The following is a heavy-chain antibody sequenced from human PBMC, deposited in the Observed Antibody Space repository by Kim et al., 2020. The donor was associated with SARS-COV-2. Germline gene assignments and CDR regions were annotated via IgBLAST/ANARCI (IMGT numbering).Heavy chain of an antibody. Sequence: YADSVKGRFTISRDNSKNTLYLQMNSLRAEDTAVYYCAKVEVATMVRGVIDYWGQGTLVTVSS. D-gene: IGHD3-10*01. J-gene: IGHJ4*02. CDR3: AKVEVATMVRGVIDY. V-gene: IGHV3-23*01.